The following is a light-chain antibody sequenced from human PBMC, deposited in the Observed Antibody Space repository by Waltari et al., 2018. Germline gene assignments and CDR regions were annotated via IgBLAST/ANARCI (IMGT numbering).Light chain of an antibody. CDR1: NSNIGGSF. CDR2: ENY. Sequence: QSVLTQPPSVSGAPGQRVTISCTGSNSNIGGSFVQWYQQLPGTAPKLLIFENYKRPSGVSDRVSGSQSGSSASLTITGRQSEDEADYYCQSYDSSLNAVLFGGGTRLTVL. V-gene: IGLV1-40*01. J-gene: IGLJ2*01. CDR3: QSYDSSLNAVL.